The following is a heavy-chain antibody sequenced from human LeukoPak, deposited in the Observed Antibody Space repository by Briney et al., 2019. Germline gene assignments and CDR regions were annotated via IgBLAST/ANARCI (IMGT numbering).Heavy chain of an antibody. CDR2: IYRSGST. CDR3: ARGLSSWYSY. D-gene: IGHD6-13*01. V-gene: IGHV4-38-2*01. J-gene: IGHJ4*02. CDR1: GYSISSGYY. Sequence: SETLSLTCAVSGYSISSGYYWGWIRQPPGKGLEWIGSIYRSGSTYYSPSLKSRVATSVDTSKNQLFLKLTSVTAADTAMYYCARGLSSWYSYWGQGTPVTVSS.